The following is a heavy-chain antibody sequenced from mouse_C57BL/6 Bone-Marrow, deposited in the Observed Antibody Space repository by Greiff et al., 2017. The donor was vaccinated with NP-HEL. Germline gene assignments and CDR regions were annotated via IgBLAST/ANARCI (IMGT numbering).Heavy chain of an antibody. CDR1: GFTFSSYA. CDR3: ARAGYDYDGGLDY. J-gene: IGHJ2*01. Sequence: EVKLVESGGGLVKPGGSLKLSCAASGFTFSSYAMSWVRQTPEKRLEWVATISDGGSYTYYPDNVKGRFTISRDNAKNNLYQQMSHLKSEDTAMYYCARAGYDYDGGLDYWGQGTTLTVSS. D-gene: IGHD2-4*01. CDR2: ISDGGSYT. V-gene: IGHV5-4*03.